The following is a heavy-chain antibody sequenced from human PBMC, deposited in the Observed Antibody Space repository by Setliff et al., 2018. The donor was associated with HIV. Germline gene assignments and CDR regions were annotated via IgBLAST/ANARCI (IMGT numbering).Heavy chain of an antibody. V-gene: IGHV3-33*08. D-gene: IGHD4-4*01. CDR1: GFSFNNYD. CDR2: IRWDGKLE. Sequence: PGGSLRLSCAASGFSFNNYDMHWVRQAPGKGLEWVAVIRWDGKLEQHADSVKGRFAISRDNSRDTLFLQMNRLTEDEDTAVYYCARPMTTVNTDAAFDIWGQGTMVTVSS. J-gene: IGHJ3*02. CDR3: ARPMTTVNTDAAFDI.